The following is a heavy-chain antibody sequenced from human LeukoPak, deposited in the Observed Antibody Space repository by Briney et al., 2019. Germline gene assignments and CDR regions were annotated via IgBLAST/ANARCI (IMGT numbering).Heavy chain of an antibody. D-gene: IGHD3-10*01. CDR3: ARGSPTHFYGSGTFYKSRGQLNT. J-gene: IGHJ3*02. V-gene: IGHV1-3*03. CDR2: INAGNGNT. Sequence: ASVRVSCKASGYTFTSYAMHWVRQAPGQRLEWMGWINAGNGNTKYSQEFQGRVTITRDTSASTAYMELSSLRSEDMAVYYCARGSPTHFYGSGTFYKSRGQLNTWGQGTMVTVSS. CDR1: GYTFTSYA.